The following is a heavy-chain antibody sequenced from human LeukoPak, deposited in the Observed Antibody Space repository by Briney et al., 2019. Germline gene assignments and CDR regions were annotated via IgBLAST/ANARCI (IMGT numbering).Heavy chain of an antibody. Sequence: GGSLRLSCAASGFAFSTYALSWVRQAPGKGLEWVSGFSGSGGSIYYADSVKGRFTISRDDSKNTLYLQMNSLRAEDTAVYYCARESSVREFDYWGQGTLVTVSS. V-gene: IGHV3-23*01. J-gene: IGHJ4*02. CDR2: FSGSGGSI. CDR3: ARESSVREFDY. D-gene: IGHD4-17*01. CDR1: GFAFSTYA.